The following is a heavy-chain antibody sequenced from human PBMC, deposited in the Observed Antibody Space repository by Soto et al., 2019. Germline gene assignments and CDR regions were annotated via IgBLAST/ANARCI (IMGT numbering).Heavy chain of an antibody. CDR1: GGTFSSYA. J-gene: IGHJ6*02. CDR2: IIPIFGTA. Sequence: SVKVSCKASGGTFSSYAISWARQAPGQGLEWMGGIIPIFGTANYAQKFQGRVTITADESTSTAYMELSSLRSEDTAVYYCARAVNGYCSSTSCYTQLYYGMDVWGQGTTVTAP. V-gene: IGHV1-69*13. D-gene: IGHD2-2*02. CDR3: ARAVNGYCSSTSCYTQLYYGMDV.